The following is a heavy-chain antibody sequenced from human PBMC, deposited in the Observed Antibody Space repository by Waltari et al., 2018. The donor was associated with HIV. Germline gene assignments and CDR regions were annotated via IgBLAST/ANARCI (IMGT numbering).Heavy chain of an antibody. V-gene: IGHV4-34*01. CDR1: GGSFSGYY. Sequence: QVQLQQWGAGLLKPSETLSLTCAVYGGSFSGYYWSWIRQPPGKGLAWIGEINHSGSTNYNPALKSRVTISVDTSKNQFSLKLSSVTAADTAVYYCARRSCSSTSCYARARGGMDVWGQGTTVTVSS. CDR2: INHSGST. J-gene: IGHJ6*02. CDR3: ARRSCSSTSCYARARGGMDV. D-gene: IGHD2-2*01.